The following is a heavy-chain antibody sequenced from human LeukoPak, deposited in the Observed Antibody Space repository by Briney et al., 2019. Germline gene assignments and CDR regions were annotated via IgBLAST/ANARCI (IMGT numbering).Heavy chain of an antibody. CDR1: GYTFTSYG. CDR2: ISAYNGNT. J-gene: IGHJ6*02. V-gene: IGHV1-18*01. D-gene: IGHD3-10*01. CDR3: ARTGITMVRGGYYYGMDV. Sequence: GASVKVSCKASGYTFTSYGISWVRQAPGQGLEWMGWISAYNGNTNYAQKLQGRVTMTTDTSTSTAYMELRSLRSDDTAVYYCARTGITMVRGGYYYGMDVWGQGTTVTVSS.